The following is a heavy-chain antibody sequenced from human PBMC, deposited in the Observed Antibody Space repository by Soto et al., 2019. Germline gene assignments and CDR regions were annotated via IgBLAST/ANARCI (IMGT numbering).Heavy chain of an antibody. V-gene: IGHV1-69*06. CDR1: GGTFSSYA. Sequence: QVQLVQSGAEVKKPGSSVKVSCKASGGTFSSYAISWVRQARGQGLEWMGGIITVVGTGIYAQKFQGRVTITADKSTNTAYMELSSLRSEDMAVYFCARVGGTGGYTYGLDYWGQGTLVTVSS. CDR3: ARVGGTGGYTYGLDY. D-gene: IGHD5-18*01. J-gene: IGHJ4*02. CDR2: IITVVGTG.